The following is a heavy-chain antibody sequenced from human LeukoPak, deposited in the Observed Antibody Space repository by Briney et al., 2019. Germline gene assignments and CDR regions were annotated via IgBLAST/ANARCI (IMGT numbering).Heavy chain of an antibody. V-gene: IGHV1-46*01. D-gene: IGHD3-10*01. J-gene: IGHJ4*02. CDR2: INPSGGST. Sequence: VSVKVSCKASGYTFTSYYMHWVRQAPGQGLEWMGIINPSGGSTSYAQKFQGRVTMTRDTSTSTVYMELSSLRSEDTAVYYCARDFWAQLGSVVLDYWGQGTLVTVSS. CDR3: ARDFWAQLGSVVLDY. CDR1: GYTFTSYY.